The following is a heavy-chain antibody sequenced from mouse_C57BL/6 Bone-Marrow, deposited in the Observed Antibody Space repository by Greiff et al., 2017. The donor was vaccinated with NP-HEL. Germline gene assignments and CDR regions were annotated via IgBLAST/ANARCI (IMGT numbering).Heavy chain of an antibody. CDR1: GFTFSDYG. Sequence: EVHLVESGGGLVKPGGSLKLSCAASGFTFSDYGMHWVRQAPEKGLEWVAYISSGSSTIYYADTVKGRFTISRDNAKNTLFLQMTSLRSEDTAMDYCARATMVTTGGAMDYWGQGTSVTVSS. CDR2: ISSGSSTI. D-gene: IGHD2-2*01. J-gene: IGHJ4*01. V-gene: IGHV5-17*01. CDR3: ARATMVTTGGAMDY.